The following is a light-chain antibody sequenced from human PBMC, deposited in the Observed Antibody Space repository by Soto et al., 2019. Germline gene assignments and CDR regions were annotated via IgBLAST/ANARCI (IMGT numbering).Light chain of an antibody. Sequence: EIVLTQSPATLSLSPGERATLSCRASQSVTSYLAWYQQKPGQAPRLLIYDVSNRASGIPARFSGSGSETDFTLTISSLQPEDFATYYCQQANSFPITFGQGTRLEIK. V-gene: IGKV3-11*01. CDR1: QSVTSY. J-gene: IGKJ5*01. CDR3: QQANSFPIT. CDR2: DVS.